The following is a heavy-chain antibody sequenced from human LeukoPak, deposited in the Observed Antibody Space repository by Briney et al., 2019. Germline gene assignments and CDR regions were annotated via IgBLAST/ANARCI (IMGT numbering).Heavy chain of an antibody. V-gene: IGHV3-30*04. Sequence: PGGSLRLSCAASGFTFSSYAMHWVRQAPGKGLEWVAVISYDGSNKYYADSVKGRFTISRDNSKNTLYLQMNSLRAEDTAVYYCARGPCSSSWYWGEYYFDYWGQGTLVTVSS. J-gene: IGHJ4*02. CDR1: GFTFSSYA. CDR3: ARGPCSSSWYWGEYYFDY. D-gene: IGHD6-13*01. CDR2: ISYDGSNK.